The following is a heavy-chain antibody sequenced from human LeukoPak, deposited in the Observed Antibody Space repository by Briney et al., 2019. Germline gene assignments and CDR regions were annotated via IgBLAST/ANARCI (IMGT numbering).Heavy chain of an antibody. J-gene: IGHJ3*02. D-gene: IGHD3-10*01. Sequence: GASVKVSCKASGYTFTSYDINWVRQATGQGLEWMGWMNPNSGNTGYAQKFQGRVTMTRNTSISTAYMELSSLRSEDTAVYYCARGALRPWFGEFVHAFDIWGQGTMVTVSS. CDR1: GYTFTSYD. V-gene: IGHV1-8*01. CDR2: MNPNSGNT. CDR3: ARGALRPWFGEFVHAFDI.